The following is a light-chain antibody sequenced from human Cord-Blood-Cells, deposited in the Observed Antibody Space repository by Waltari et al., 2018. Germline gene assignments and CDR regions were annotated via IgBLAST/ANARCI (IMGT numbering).Light chain of an antibody. Sequence: QSALTKPAPVSGPPGQSIPISCTRTDSDLGGYNYDSWYQHHPGKAPKLMNYDFSNRPPGVSILFSGSKSGDTASLTMSGRQADDEADYYCSSYTSSSTLDVFGTGTKVTVL. J-gene: IGLJ1*01. V-gene: IGLV2-14*03. CDR2: DFS. CDR3: SSYTSSSTLDV. CDR1: DSDLGGYNY.